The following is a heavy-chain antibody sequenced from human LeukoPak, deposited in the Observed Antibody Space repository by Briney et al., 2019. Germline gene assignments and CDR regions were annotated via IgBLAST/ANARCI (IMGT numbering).Heavy chain of an antibody. CDR2: FDPEDGET. CDR3: ATGLFGGVIVPDFDY. J-gene: IGHJ4*02. Sequence: ASVKVSCKVSGYTLTELSMHWVRQAPGKGLEWMGGFDPEDGETIYAQKFQGRVTMTEDTSTDTAYMELSSLRSEDTAVYYCATGLFGGVIVPDFDYWGQGTLVTVSS. D-gene: IGHD3-16*02. V-gene: IGHV1-24*01. CDR1: GYTLTELS.